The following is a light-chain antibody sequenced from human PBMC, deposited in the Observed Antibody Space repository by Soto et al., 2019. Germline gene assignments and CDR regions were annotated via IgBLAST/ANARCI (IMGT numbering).Light chain of an antibody. CDR3: PQYNSYSLT. CDR2: DAS. Sequence: DIQMSQSPSTLSASVGDRVTITCRASQSSSSWLAWYRQKPGKAPKLLIYDASSLESGVPSRFSGSGSGTECPLTISSLQPDDFATYYCPQYNSYSLTFVGGTKVEIK. V-gene: IGKV1-5*01. CDR1: QSSSSW. J-gene: IGKJ4*01.